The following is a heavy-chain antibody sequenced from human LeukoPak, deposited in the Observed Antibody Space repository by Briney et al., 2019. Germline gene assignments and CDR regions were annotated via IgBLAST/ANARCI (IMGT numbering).Heavy chain of an antibody. Sequence: ASVKVSCKASGYTFTSYGISWVRQAPGQGLEWMGWINPNSGGTNYAQKFQGRVTMTRDTSISTAYMELSRLRSDDTAVYYCARGKVSYGASVDYWGQGTLVTVSS. CDR2: INPNSGGT. V-gene: IGHV1-2*02. CDR3: ARGKVSYGASVDY. CDR1: GYTFTSYG. D-gene: IGHD4-17*01. J-gene: IGHJ4*02.